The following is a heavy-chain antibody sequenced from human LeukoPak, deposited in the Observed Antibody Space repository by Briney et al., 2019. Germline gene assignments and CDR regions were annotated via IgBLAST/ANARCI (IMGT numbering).Heavy chain of an antibody. CDR3: ARNYNGYFDY. CDR2: IRYDGNNQ. Sequence: GGSLRLSCAASGFTFSSNGMHWVRQAPGKGLEWVAFIRYDGNNQYYADSVKGRFTISRDNAKNSLYLQMNSPRAEDTAVYYCARNYNGYFDYWGQGTLVTVSS. CDR1: GFTFSSNG. D-gene: IGHD3-10*01. V-gene: IGHV3-30*02. J-gene: IGHJ4*02.